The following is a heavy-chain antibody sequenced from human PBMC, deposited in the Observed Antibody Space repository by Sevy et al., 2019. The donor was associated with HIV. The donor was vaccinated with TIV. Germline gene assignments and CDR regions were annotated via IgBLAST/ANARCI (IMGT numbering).Heavy chain of an antibody. V-gene: IGHV4-34*01. Sequence: SETLSLTCAVYGGSFSGYYWSWIRQPPGRGLEWIGEINHSGSTNYNPSLKSRVTISVDTSKNQFSLKLSSVTAADTAVYYCARASGPSYCSSTSCGRGWFDPWGQGTLVTVSS. D-gene: IGHD2-2*01. CDR3: ARASGPSYCSSTSCGRGWFDP. CDR2: INHSGST. J-gene: IGHJ5*02. CDR1: GGSFSGYY.